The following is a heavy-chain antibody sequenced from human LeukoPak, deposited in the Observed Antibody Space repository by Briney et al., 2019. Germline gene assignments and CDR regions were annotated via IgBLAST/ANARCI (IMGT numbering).Heavy chain of an antibody. CDR2: IYYSGST. J-gene: IGHJ4*02. CDR3: VRGSTLRHYQY. D-gene: IGHD3-16*01. CDR1: GGSFSGYY. V-gene: IGHV4-34*01. Sequence: PLETLSLTCAVYGGSFSGYYWSWIRQPPGKGLEWIGSIYYSGSTYYNPSLKSRVTVSVDTSKDQFSLNLSSVTAADTAVYYCVRGSTLRHYQYWGQGTLVTVSS.